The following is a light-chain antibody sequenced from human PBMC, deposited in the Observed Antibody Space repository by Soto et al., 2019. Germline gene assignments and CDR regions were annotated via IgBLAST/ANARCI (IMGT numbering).Light chain of an antibody. Sequence: EIVLTQSPATLSLSPGERDTISCRASQSVGSFLAWYQQKSGQAPRLLIYDASNRAPGIPARFSGSGSGTDITLTISSREPEDFAVYYCQHRSNWLGTFGPGTKVDIK. CDR2: DAS. J-gene: IGKJ3*01. CDR1: QSVGSF. CDR3: QHRSNWLGT. V-gene: IGKV3-11*01.